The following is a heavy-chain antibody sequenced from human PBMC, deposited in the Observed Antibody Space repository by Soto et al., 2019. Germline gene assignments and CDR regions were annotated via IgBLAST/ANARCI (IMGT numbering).Heavy chain of an antibody. CDR3: ARHRMGVSVPRPGSFDV. D-gene: IGHD3-10*01. CDR2: ISPYTGDT. CDR1: GYPFTSYV. V-gene: IGHV1-18*04. Sequence: QVQLVQSGSAVKKAGASVKVSCKASGYPFTSYVISWVRQAPGQGLECMGWISPYTGDTNYAHMVQGRVTMTTYTSTSTAYMEVRSLRSNATAVYYCARHRMGVSVPRPGSFDVWGQGTTVAVSS. J-gene: IGHJ6*02.